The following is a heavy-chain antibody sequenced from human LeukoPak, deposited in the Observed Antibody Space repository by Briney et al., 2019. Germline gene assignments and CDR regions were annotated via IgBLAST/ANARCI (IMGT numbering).Heavy chain of an antibody. CDR2: ISGSGGST. V-gene: IGHV3-23*01. J-gene: IGHJ4*02. Sequence: GGSLRLSCAASRFTFGSYAMSWVRQAPGKGLEWASAISGSGGSTYYADSVKGRFTISRDNSKNTLYLQMNSLRAEDTAVYYCANPVWYYDFWSGYHPPSPVDYWGQGTLVTVSS. CDR3: ANPVWYYDFWSGYHPPSPVDY. D-gene: IGHD3-3*01. CDR1: RFTFGSYA.